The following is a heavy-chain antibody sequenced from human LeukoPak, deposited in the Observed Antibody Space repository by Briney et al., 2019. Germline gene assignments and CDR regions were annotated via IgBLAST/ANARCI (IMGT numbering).Heavy chain of an antibody. CDR3: VRGGPNSGGWTLDH. V-gene: IGHV1-3*03. J-gene: IGHJ4*02. D-gene: IGHD6-19*01. CDR1: GYTFSGYA. CDR2: INGDNGKT. Sequence: ASVKVSCKTSGYTFSGYAIHWVRQAPAQRLEWMGCINGDNGKTQYSQKFQGRVTFTRHTPASTAYIELSSLTSEDMAVFCCVRGGPNSGGWTLDHWGQGTLVSVSS.